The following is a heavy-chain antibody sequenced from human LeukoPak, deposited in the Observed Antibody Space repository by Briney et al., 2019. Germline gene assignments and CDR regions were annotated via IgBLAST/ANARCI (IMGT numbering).Heavy chain of an antibody. Sequence: GGSLRLSCAASGFTFSSYSMNWVRQAPGKGLEWVSSISSSSSYVYYADSVKGRFTISRDNAKYSLYLQMNSLRAEDTAVYYCAGETYCTSTTCPIGDHFDYWGQGTLVTVSS. J-gene: IGHJ4*02. V-gene: IGHV3-21*01. CDR1: GFTFSSYS. CDR3: AGETYCTSTTCPIGDHFDY. CDR2: ISSSSSYV. D-gene: IGHD2-2*01.